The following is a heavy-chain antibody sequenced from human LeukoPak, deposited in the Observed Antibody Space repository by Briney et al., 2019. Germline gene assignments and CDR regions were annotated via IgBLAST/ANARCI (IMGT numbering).Heavy chain of an antibody. J-gene: IGHJ6*02. Sequence: SVKVSCKASGGTFISYAISWVRQAPGQGLEWMGGIIPIFGTANYAQKFQGRVTITADESTSTAYMELSSLRSEDTAVYYCASGEVGVVYRAGGRYYYYYHAMDVWGQGTTVTVSS. V-gene: IGHV1-69*13. D-gene: IGHD2-15*01. CDR2: IIPIFGTA. CDR3: ASGEVGVVYRAGGRYYYYYHAMDV. CDR1: GGTFISYA.